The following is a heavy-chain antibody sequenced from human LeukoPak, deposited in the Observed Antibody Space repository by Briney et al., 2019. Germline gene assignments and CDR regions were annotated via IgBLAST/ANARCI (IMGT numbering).Heavy chain of an antibody. V-gene: IGHV4-34*01. Sequence: ASETLSLTCAVYGGSFSGYYWSWIRQPPGKGLEWIGEINHSGSTNYNPSLKSRVTISVDTSKNQFSLKLSSVTAADTAVYYCARDIKYSSSWGQGTLVTVSS. J-gene: IGHJ4*02. D-gene: IGHD6-13*01. CDR2: INHSGST. CDR3: ARDIKYSSS. CDR1: GGSFSGYY.